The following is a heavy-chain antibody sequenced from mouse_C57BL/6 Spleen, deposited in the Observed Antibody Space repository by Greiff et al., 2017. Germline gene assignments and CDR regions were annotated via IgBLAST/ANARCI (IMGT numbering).Heavy chain of an antibody. CDR3: ARVPSIVTTEWYFDV. Sequence: EVKLEESEGGLVQPGSSMKLSCTASGFTFSDYYMAWVRPVPEKGLEWVANINYVGSSTYYLDSLKSPFIISRDNAKNILYLQMSRLKAEDTATYYCARVPSIVTTEWYFDVWGTGTTVTVSS. V-gene: IGHV5-16*01. J-gene: IGHJ1*03. CDR2: INYVGSST. CDR1: GFTFSDYY. D-gene: IGHD2-5*01.